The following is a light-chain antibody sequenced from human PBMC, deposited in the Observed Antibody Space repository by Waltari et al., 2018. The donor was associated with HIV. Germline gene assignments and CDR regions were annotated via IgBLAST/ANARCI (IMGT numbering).Light chain of an antibody. J-gene: IGLJ2*01. Sequence: QSALTQPASVSGSPGQSITISCTGTSSDVGGYNYVSWYQQHPGNAPKLMIYEVSNRPSGGSNRFSGSNSGNTASLTISGLQAEDEADYYCSSYTSSSTLVVFGGGTKLTVL. CDR3: SSYTSSSTLVV. CDR1: SSDVGGYNY. CDR2: EVS. V-gene: IGLV2-14*01.